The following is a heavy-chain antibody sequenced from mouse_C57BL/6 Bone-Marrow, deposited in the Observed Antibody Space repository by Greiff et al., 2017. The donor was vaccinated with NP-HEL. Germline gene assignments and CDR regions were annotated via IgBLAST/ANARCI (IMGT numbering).Heavy chain of an antibody. CDR1: GYTFTSYW. J-gene: IGHJ4*01. Sequence: QVQLQQPGAELVKPGASVKLSCKASGYTFTSYWMQWVKQRPGKGLEWIGEIDPSDSSNYYNQKLKGKATLTVDTSSSTAYMQLSSLTSEDSAVYYCASNYFYAVDYWDRGNAVTVSS. V-gene: IGHV1-50*01. CDR2: IDPSDSSN. D-gene: IGHD2-1*01. CDR3: ASNYFYAVDY.